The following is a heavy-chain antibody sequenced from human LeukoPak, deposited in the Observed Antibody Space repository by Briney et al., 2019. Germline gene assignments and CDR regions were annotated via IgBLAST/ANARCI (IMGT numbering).Heavy chain of an antibody. V-gene: IGHV3-74*01. J-gene: IGHJ6*02. CDR1: GFTFRSYW. Sequence: GGSLRLSCAASGFTFRSYWIHWVRQTPGKGLVWVSRINSDGSITDYADSVKGRFTISRDNAQNTLYLQMNSLRAEDTAVYYCVRGSYDWFGMDVWGQGTTVTVSS. CDR2: INSDGSIT. CDR3: VRGSYDWFGMDV. D-gene: IGHD3-9*01.